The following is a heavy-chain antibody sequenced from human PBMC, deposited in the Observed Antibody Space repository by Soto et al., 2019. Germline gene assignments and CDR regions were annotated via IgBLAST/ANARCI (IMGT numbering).Heavy chain of an antibody. J-gene: IGHJ6*02. CDR2: IWNDGSNK. CDR3: AREGGSGRSYDYYCGMDV. Sequence: QVQLVESGGGVVQPGRSLRLSCAASGFTFSSYGMHWVRQAPGKGLEWVAVIWNDGSNKYYADSVKGRFTISRDNSKNTLYLQLNSLSDDDTAVYYCAREGGSGRSYDYYCGMDVWGQGTTGTVSS. V-gene: IGHV3-33*01. D-gene: IGHD3-10*01. CDR1: GFTFSSYG.